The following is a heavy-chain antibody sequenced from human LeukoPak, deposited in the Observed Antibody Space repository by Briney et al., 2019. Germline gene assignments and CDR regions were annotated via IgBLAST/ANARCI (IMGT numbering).Heavy chain of an antibody. J-gene: IGHJ3*02. D-gene: IGHD1-14*01. Sequence: SVKVSCKASGGIFSNHAVTWVRHAPGQGLEWMGRIIPMIGTAKYAQKFQGRVTFTADTSTNTAYMELSSLTSEDTALYFCAKGATVGKEALDIWGQGSLVTASS. CDR2: IIPMIGTA. V-gene: IGHV1-69*04. CDR1: GGIFSNHA. CDR3: AKGATVGKEALDI.